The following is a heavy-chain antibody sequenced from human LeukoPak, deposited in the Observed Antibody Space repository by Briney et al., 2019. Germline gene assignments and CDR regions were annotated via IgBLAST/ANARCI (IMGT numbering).Heavy chain of an antibody. J-gene: IGHJ4*02. Sequence: GGSLRLSCAASGFTFDDYGMSWVRQAPGKGLEWVSGINWNGGSIGYADSVKGRFTISRDNAKNSLYLQMNSLRAEDTALYHCARSKQLGAFDYWGQGTLVTVSS. V-gene: IGHV3-20*01. CDR2: INWNGGSI. CDR3: ARSKQLGAFDY. D-gene: IGHD6-13*01. CDR1: GFTFDDYG.